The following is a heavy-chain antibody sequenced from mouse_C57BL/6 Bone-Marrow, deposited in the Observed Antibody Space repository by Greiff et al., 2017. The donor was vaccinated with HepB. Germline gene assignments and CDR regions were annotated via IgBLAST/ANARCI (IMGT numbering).Heavy chain of an antibody. D-gene: IGHD1-1*01. V-gene: IGHV1-55*01. CDR2: IYLGSGST. Sequence: QVQLQQPGAELVKPGASVKMSCKASGYTFTSYWITWVKQRPGQGLEWIGDIYLGSGSTNYNEKFKSKATLTVDTASSTAYMQLSSLTSEDSAVYYCARDGSSYWYFDVWGTGTTVTVSS. CDR3: ARDGSSYWYFDV. J-gene: IGHJ1*03. CDR1: GYTFTSYW.